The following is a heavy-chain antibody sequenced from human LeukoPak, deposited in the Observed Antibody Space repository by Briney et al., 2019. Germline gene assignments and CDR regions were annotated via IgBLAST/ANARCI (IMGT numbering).Heavy chain of an antibody. J-gene: IGHJ5*01. D-gene: IGHD1-26*01. CDR3: ARERGSPTWFDY. V-gene: IGHV6-1*01. CDR2: TYYRSKWYN. CDR1: GDSVSSNTAT. Sequence: SQTLSLTCAISGDSVSSNTATWTWVRQSPSRGLEWLGRTYYRSKWYNDYAVSVKSRITINPDTSKNQFSLQLNSVTPEDTAVYYCARERGSPTWFDYWGQGTLVTASS.